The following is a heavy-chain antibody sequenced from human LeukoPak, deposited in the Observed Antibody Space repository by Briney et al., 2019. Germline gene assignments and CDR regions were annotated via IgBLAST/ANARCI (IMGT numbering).Heavy chain of an antibody. Sequence: GGSLRLSCAASGFTFSSYAMSWVRQAPGKGLEWVPAISGCGGSTYYADSVKGRFTISRDNSKNTLYLQMNSLRAEDTAVYYCATDSSGWPVGYFDYWGQGTLVTVSS. CDR3: ATDSSGWPVGYFDY. J-gene: IGHJ4*02. V-gene: IGHV3-23*01. CDR2: ISGCGGST. CDR1: GFTFSSYA. D-gene: IGHD6-19*01.